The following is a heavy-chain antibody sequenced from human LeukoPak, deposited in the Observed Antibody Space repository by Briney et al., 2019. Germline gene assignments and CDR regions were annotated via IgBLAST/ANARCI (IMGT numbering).Heavy chain of an antibody. Sequence: GGSLRLFCAASGFTFSGSAMHWVRQASGKGLEWVGRIRSIANDYATAYAASVKGRFTISRDDSKNTAYLQMNNLKTEDTAVYYCTRVGPTTADYWGQGSLVTVSS. CDR2: IRSIANDYAT. CDR1: GFTFSGSA. D-gene: IGHD5-12*01. CDR3: TRVGPTTADY. J-gene: IGHJ4*02. V-gene: IGHV3-73*01.